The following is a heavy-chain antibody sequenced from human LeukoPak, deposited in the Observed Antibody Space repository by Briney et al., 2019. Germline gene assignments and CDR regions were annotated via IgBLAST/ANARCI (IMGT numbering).Heavy chain of an antibody. V-gene: IGHV4-34*01. CDR1: GGSFSGYY. D-gene: IGHD2-2*01. CDR2: INHSGST. Sequence: SETLSLTCAAYGGSFSGYYWSWIRQPPGKGLEWIGEINHSGSTNYNPSLKSRVTISVDTSKNQFSLKLSSVTAADTAVYYCARGDPHCSSTSCYSGWFDPWGQGTLVTVSS. J-gene: IGHJ5*02. CDR3: ARGDPHCSSTSCYSGWFDP.